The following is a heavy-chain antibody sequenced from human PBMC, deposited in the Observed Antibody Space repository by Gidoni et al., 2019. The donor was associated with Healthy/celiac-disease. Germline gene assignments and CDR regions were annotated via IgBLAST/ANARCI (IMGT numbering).Heavy chain of an antibody. J-gene: IGHJ6*02. D-gene: IGHD2-2*01. V-gene: IGHV3-30*03. CDR1: GSPFSSSG. CDR2: ITYDGSNK. Sequence: VELVGSGGGVVQPWRSLWFSCATSGSPFSSSGVHCVRRAPGKGLEWVAVITYDGSNKYYAESVKERFTITRDNSKNTLYLQINSLRAEDTAVYYCAAPYRSTSYYYGIDVWGQGTTVTVSS. CDR3: AAPYRSTSYYYGIDV.